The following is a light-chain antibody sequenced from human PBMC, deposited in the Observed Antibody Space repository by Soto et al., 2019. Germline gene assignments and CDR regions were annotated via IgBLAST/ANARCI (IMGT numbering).Light chain of an antibody. CDR1: QSVSSN. CDR3: QQYNNWPCT. J-gene: IGKJ1*01. Sequence: EIVMTQSPATLSVSPGERATLSCRASQSVSSNLAWYQQKPGQAPRLLIYGASTRATGIPARFSGSGSGTEFTLIISSLQSEDFAVYYCQQYNNWPCTFGQGTKVEIK. CDR2: GAS. V-gene: IGKV3-15*01.